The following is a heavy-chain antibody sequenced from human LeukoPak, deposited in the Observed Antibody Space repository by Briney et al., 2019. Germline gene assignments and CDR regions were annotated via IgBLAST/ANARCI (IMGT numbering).Heavy chain of an antibody. CDR3: ARGGIGKVVVAATRGIYYYYYGMDV. Sequence: PSETLSLTCAVYGGSFSGYYWSWIRQPPGKGLEWIGEINHSGGTNYNPSLKSRVTISVDTSKNQFSLKLSSVTAADTAVYYCARGGIGKVVVAATRGIYYYYYGMDVWGQGTTVTVSS. CDR2: INHSGGT. V-gene: IGHV4-34*01. D-gene: IGHD2-15*01. CDR1: GGSFSGYY. J-gene: IGHJ6*02.